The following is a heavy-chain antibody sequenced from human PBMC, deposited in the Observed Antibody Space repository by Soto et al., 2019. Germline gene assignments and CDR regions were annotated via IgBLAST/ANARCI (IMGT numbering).Heavy chain of an antibody. V-gene: IGHV1-2*04. D-gene: IGHD2-8*01. Sequence: ASVKGSCKASGYSFTDYHIHWVRQAPGQGLEWLGRINPKSGGTSTAQKFQGWVTMTRDRSISTVYMELTRLRSDDTAVYFCVRGHSTDCSYGVCFFFYIHVSVHWG. J-gene: IGHJ1*01. CDR3: VRGHSTDCSYGVCFFFYIHVSVH. CDR2: INPKSGGT. CDR1: GYSFTDYH.